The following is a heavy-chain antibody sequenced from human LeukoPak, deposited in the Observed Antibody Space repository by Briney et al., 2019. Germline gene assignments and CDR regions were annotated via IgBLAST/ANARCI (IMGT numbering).Heavy chain of an antibody. V-gene: IGHV3-30*02. J-gene: IGHJ4*02. CDR3: AKDWGPSIAAPGIDY. CDR2: IRYDGSNK. Sequence: GGSLRLSCAASGFPFTSYWMVWVRQAPGKGLEWVAFIRYDGSNKYYADSVKGRFTISRDNSKNTLYLQINSLRAEDTAVYYCAKDWGPSIAAPGIDYWGQGTLVTVSS. CDR1: GFPFTSYW. D-gene: IGHD6-6*01.